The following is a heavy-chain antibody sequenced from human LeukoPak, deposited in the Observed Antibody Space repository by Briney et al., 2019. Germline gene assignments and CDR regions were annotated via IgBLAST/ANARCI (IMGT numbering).Heavy chain of an antibody. J-gene: IGHJ6*02. CDR2: ISAYNGNT. Sequence: ASVKVSCKASGYTFSSYGISWVRQAPGQGLEWMGWISAYNGNTNYAQKLQGRVTMTTDTSTSTAYMELRSLRSDDTAVYYCARDQEDYGGNLYYYYGMDVWGQGTTVTVSS. V-gene: IGHV1-18*01. CDR1: GYTFSSYG. D-gene: IGHD4-23*01. CDR3: ARDQEDYGGNLYYYYGMDV.